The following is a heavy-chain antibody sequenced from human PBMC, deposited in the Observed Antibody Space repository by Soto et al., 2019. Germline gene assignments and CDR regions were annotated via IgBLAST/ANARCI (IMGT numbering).Heavy chain of an antibody. V-gene: IGHV1-69*13. Sequence: SVKVSCKASGGTFSSYAISWVRQAPGQGLEWMGGIIPIFGTANYAQKFQGRVTITADESTSTAYMELSSLRSADTAVYYCARGGQWLPKIYFDNWGHGTLVTVSS. J-gene: IGHJ4*01. CDR2: IIPIFGTA. D-gene: IGHD6-19*01. CDR3: ARGGQWLPKIYFDN. CDR1: GGTFSSYA.